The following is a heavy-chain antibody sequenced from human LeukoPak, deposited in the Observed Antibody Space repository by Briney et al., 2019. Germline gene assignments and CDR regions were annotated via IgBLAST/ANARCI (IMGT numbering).Heavy chain of an antibody. Sequence: TGGSLRLSCAASGFTFSSYAMSWVRQAPGKGLEWVSAISGSGGSTNYADSVKGRFTISRDNSKNTLYLQMNSLRAEDTAVYYCAKVPDIVVVPATYYFDYWGQGTLVTVSS. J-gene: IGHJ4*02. V-gene: IGHV3-23*01. CDR3: AKVPDIVVVPATYYFDY. D-gene: IGHD2-2*01. CDR1: GFTFSSYA. CDR2: ISGSGGST.